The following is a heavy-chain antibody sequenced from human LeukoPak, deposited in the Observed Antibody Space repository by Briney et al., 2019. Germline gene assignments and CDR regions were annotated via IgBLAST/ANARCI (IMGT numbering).Heavy chain of an antibody. CDR2: ISSSGSTL. V-gene: IGHV3-11*01. CDR3: ARRRYNGTPIDY. CDR1: GFTFSDYY. D-gene: IGHD1-14*01. Sequence: PGGSLRLSCAASGFTFSDYYMSWIRQAPGKGLEWVSYISSSGSTLYYADSVKGRITISRDNAKNSLYLQMNSLRAEDTAVYYCARRRYNGTPIDYWGQGPLVTVSS. J-gene: IGHJ4*02.